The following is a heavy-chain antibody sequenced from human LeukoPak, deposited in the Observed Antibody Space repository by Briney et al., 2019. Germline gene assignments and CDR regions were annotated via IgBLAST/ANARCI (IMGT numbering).Heavy chain of an antibody. CDR3: ARDWGNLDFKENAFDI. CDR1: GFTFSTYA. J-gene: IGHJ3*02. Sequence: GGSLRLSCAASGFTFSTYAMNWVRQAPGKGLEWVSYISSSSSTIYYADSVKGRFTISRDNAKNSLYLQMNSLRAEDTAVYYCARDWGNLDFKENAFDIWGQGTMDTVSS. D-gene: IGHD3-3*01. V-gene: IGHV3-48*04. CDR2: ISSSSSTI.